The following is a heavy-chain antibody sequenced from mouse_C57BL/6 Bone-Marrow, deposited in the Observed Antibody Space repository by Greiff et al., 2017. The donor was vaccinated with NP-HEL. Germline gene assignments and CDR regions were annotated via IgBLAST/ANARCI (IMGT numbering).Heavy chain of an antibody. CDR1: GFNIKDDY. CDR2: IDPENGDT. Sequence: EVQLQESGAELVRPGASVKLSCTASGFNIKDDYMHWVKQRPEQGLEWIGWIDPENGDTEYASKFQGKATITADTSSNTAYLQLSSLTSEDTAVYYCTSDDGSYYFDYWGQGTTLTVSS. CDR3: TSDDGSYYFDY. V-gene: IGHV14-4*01. J-gene: IGHJ2*01. D-gene: IGHD2-3*01.